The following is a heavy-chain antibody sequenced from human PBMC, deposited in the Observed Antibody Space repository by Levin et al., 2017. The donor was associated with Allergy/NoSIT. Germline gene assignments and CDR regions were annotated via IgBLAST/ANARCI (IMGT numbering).Heavy chain of an antibody. J-gene: IGHJ4*02. CDR2: ISGSGGST. CDR1: GFTFSSYA. Sequence: GGSLRLSCAASGFTFSSYAMRWVRQAPGKGLEWVSAISGSGGSTYYADSVKGRFTISRDNSKNTLYLQMNSLRAEDTAVYYCVNKMLYGYYFEYWGQGTLVTVSS. D-gene: IGHD2-8*01. CDR3: VNKMLYGYYFEY. V-gene: IGHV3-23*01.